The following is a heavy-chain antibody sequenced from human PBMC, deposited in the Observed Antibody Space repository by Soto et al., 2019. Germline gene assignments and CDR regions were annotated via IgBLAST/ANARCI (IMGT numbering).Heavy chain of an antibody. Sequence: VGSLRISCAASGFTFSSYSMNWVRQAPGKGLEWVSSISSSSSYIYYADSVKGRFTISRDNAKNSLYLQMNSLRAEDTAVYYCARQTGTTLRYGMDVWGQGTTVTVSS. J-gene: IGHJ6*02. D-gene: IGHD1-7*01. CDR1: GFTFSSYS. CDR3: ARQTGTTLRYGMDV. CDR2: ISSSSSYI. V-gene: IGHV3-21*01.